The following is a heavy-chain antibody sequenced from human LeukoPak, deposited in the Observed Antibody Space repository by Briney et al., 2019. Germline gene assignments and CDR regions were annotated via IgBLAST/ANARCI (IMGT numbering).Heavy chain of an antibody. CDR1: GGSISSGDYY. CDR2: IYYSGST. CDR3: ARGVGEMATIFDY. D-gene: IGHD5-24*01. V-gene: IGHV4-30-4*08. J-gene: IGHJ4*02. Sequence: SETLSLTGTVSGGSISSGDYYWSWIRQPPGKGLEWIGYIYYSGSTYYNPSLKSRVTISVDTSKNQFSLKLSSVTAADTAVYYCARGVGEMATIFDYWGQGTLVTVSS.